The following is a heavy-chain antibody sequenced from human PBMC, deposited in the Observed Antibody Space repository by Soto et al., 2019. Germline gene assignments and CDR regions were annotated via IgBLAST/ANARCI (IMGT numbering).Heavy chain of an antibody. CDR2: ISAYNGNT. V-gene: IGHV1-18*04. CDR3: ARVGYCSSTSCHPLGAFDI. Sequence: SLKVSWKGSGYAFTSYGIIRVLQTPGQGLEWMGWISAYNGNTNYAQKLQGRVTMTTDTSTSTAYMELRSLRSDDTAVYYCARVGYCSSTSCHPLGAFDIWGQGTMVTVSS. D-gene: IGHD2-2*03. J-gene: IGHJ3*02. CDR1: GYAFTSYG.